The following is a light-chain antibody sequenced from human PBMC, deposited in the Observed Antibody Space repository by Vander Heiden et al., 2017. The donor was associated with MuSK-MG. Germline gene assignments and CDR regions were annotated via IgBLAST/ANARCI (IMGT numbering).Light chain of an antibody. CDR1: QDISSY. CDR2: AAS. CDR3: QQLNTSRLT. J-gene: IGKJ4*01. Sequence: IQLAQSPSSLSASVGDRVTITCRASQDISSYLAWYQQKPGKAPSLLISAASTLQSGVPSRFSASGSGTDFTLIISSLQPEDFATYYCQQLNTSRLTFGAGTKVEI. V-gene: IGKV1-9*01.